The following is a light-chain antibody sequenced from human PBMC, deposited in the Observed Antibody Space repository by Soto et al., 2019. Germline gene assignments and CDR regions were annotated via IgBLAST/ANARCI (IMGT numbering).Light chain of an antibody. J-gene: IGKJ5*01. Sequence: EIVLTQSPATLSFSPGERATLSCRASQNVNSDLAWYQQKPGQAPRLLIYDASNRATGIPARFSGGGSGTDFTLTIDNLEPEDFAIYYCQQRSNWPPITFGQGTRLEIK. CDR2: DAS. CDR1: QNVNSD. V-gene: IGKV3-11*01. CDR3: QQRSNWPPIT.